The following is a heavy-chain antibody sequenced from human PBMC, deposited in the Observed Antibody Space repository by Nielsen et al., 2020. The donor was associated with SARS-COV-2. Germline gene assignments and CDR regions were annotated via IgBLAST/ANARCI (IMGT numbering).Heavy chain of an antibody. CDR3: ASRQDGYNYDTQ. CDR1: GFTFSNYV. J-gene: IGHJ4*02. D-gene: IGHD5-24*01. V-gene: IGHV3-23*01. Sequence: GESLKISCAASGFTFSNYVMNWVRQSPGKGLEWVSAISASGASTYYADSVKGRFTISRDNARNTLYLQMSGLRAEDTGVYYCASRQDGYNYDTQWGQGTRVTVSS. CDR2: ISASGAST.